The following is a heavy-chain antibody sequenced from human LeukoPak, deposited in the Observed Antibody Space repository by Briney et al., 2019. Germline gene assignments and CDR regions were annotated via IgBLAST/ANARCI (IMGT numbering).Heavy chain of an antibody. J-gene: IGHJ4*02. CDR1: GFTFSSYS. D-gene: IGHD1-1*01. Sequence: GGSLRLSCAASGFTFSSYSMNWVRQAPGKGLEWVSSISTSSLYIYYADSVKGRFTVSRNNARNSLYLQVNSLRAEDTAVYYCARDSDWNDGLDYWGQGTLVTVSS. CDR2: ISTSSLYI. V-gene: IGHV3-21*01. CDR3: ARDSDWNDGLDY.